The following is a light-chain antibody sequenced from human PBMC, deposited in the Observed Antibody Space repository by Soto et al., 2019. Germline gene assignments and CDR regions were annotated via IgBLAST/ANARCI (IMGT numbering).Light chain of an antibody. CDR3: QKRSNWPPIT. CDR1: QSVSSY. J-gene: IGKJ5*01. V-gene: IGKV3-11*01. CDR2: DAS. Sequence: EIVLPQSPATLSLSPGERATLSGRASQSVSSYLAWYQQKPGQAPRLLIYDASNRATGIPARFSGSGSGTDFTLTISSLEPEDFAVYYCQKRSNWPPITVGQGTRLEIK.